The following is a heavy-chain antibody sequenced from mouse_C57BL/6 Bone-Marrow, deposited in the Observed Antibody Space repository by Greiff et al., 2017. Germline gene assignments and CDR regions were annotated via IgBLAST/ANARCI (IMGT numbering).Heavy chain of an antibody. Sequence: QVQLQQSGAELVRPGTSVKVSCKASGYAFTNYLIEWVKQRPGQGLEWIGVINPGSGGTNYNEKFKGKVTLTADKSSSTAYMQLSSLTSEDSAVYFCARDDYDGFAYWGQGTLVTVSA. CDR2: INPGSGGT. D-gene: IGHD2-4*01. CDR1: GYAFTNYL. CDR3: ARDDYDGFAY. J-gene: IGHJ3*01. V-gene: IGHV1-54*01.